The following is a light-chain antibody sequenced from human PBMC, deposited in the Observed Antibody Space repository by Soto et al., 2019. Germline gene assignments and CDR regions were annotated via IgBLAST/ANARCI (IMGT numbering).Light chain of an antibody. CDR1: QGIRNE. CDR2: AAF. V-gene: IGKV1-6*01. CDR3: QQADSFPIT. J-gene: IGKJ5*01. Sequence: AIQVTQSPSSLSASVGDRVTITCRASQGIRNELSWYQQKPGNAPKLLIYAAFILQSGVPSRFSGYGSGTDFALSISSLQPEDFATYYCQQADSFPITFGQGTRLEIK.